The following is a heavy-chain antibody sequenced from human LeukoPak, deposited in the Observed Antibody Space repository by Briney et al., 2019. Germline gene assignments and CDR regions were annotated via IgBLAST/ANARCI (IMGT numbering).Heavy chain of an antibody. J-gene: IGHJ5*02. CDR3: AREIVVGSTLWADP. Sequence: PSETLSLTCSVSGGSISGAYYWRWIRQHPGKGLEYFGYIYYSGTTYYNPSLQSRVTISVDTSKNQFSLKLNSVTAADTAVYYCAREIVVGSTLWADPWGQGTLVTVSS. CDR1: GGSISGAYY. V-gene: IGHV4-31*03. D-gene: IGHD2/OR15-2a*01. CDR2: IYYSGTT.